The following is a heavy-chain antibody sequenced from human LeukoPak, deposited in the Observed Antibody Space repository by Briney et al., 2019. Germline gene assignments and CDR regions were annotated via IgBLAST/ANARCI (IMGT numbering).Heavy chain of an antibody. V-gene: IGHV3-21*01. J-gene: IGHJ6*03. CDR2: ISSSGSYI. Sequence: PGGSLRLSCAASGFTFSSYWMSWVRQAPGKGLEWVSSISSSGSYIYYADSVKGRFTISRDNAKNSLYLQMNSLRAEDTAVYYCARAVATYALVYYMDVWGKGTTVTISS. D-gene: IGHD5-12*01. CDR3: ARAVATYALVYYMDV. CDR1: GFTFSSYW.